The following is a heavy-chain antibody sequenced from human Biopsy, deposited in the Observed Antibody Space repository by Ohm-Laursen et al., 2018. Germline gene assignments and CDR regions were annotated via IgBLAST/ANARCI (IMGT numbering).Heavy chain of an antibody. V-gene: IGHV3-30*18. CDR3: AKEETAYSSTSLDY. D-gene: IGHD6-13*01. CDR1: GFTFSSYG. Sequence: SLRLSCTASGFTFSSYGMQWVRQAPGKGLAWVAVISHDGSVKHYADSVKGRFTISRDNAKNTLFLQMNSLRAEDTAVYYCAKEETAYSSTSLDYWGQGTLVTVSS. J-gene: IGHJ4*02. CDR2: ISHDGSVK.